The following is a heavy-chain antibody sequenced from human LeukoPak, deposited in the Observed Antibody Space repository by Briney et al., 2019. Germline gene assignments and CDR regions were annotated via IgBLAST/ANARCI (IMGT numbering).Heavy chain of an antibody. CDR3: ARDPPIGGADVFDI. CDR2: INPNSGGT. Sequence: ASLKVSCKAAGYTSTGYYMHWVRQAPGQGLEWMGWINPNSGGTNYAQKFQGRVTMTRDTSISTAYMELSRLTSDDTAVYYCARDPPIGGADVFDIWGQGTMVTVSS. J-gene: IGHJ3*02. D-gene: IGHD3-10*01. V-gene: IGHV1-2*02. CDR1: GYTSTGYY.